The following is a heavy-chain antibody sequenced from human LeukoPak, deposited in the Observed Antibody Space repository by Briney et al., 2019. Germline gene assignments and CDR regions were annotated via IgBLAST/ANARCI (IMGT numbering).Heavy chain of an antibody. D-gene: IGHD6-6*01. CDR1: GGSISSSNYY. Sequence: SETLSLTCTVSGGSISSSNYYWGWIRQPPGKGLEWIGSIYYSGSTYYNPSLKSRVTISVDTSKNQFSLKLSSVTAADTAVYYCAREYSSSSTNWFDPWGQGTLVTVSS. CDR2: IYYSGST. CDR3: AREYSSSSTNWFDP. J-gene: IGHJ5*02. V-gene: IGHV4-39*07.